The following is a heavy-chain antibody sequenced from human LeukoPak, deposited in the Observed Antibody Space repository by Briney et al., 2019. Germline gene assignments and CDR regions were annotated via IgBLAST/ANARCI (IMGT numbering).Heavy chain of an antibody. D-gene: IGHD5-12*01. CDR3: ARVWAWISDY. V-gene: IGHV4-39*07. CDR1: GGSISSSSYY. Sequence: PSETLSLTCTVSGGSISSSSYYWGWIRQPPGKGLEWIGSIYYSGSTYYNPSLRSRVTISVDTSKNQFSLKLSSVTAADTAVYYCARVWAWISDYWGQGTLVTVSS. CDR2: IYYSGST. J-gene: IGHJ4*02.